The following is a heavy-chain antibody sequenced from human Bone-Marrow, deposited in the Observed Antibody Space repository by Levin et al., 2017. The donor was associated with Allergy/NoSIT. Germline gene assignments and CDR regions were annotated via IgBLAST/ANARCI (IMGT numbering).Heavy chain of an antibody. D-gene: IGHD4-23*01. CDR1: GGSVSSGSYY. CDR2: IYHSGST. CDR3: ARGSDFGGLSFDC. J-gene: IGHJ4*02. Sequence: PSETLSLTCTVSGGSVSSGSYYWSWIRQPPGKGLEWIAYIYHSGSTKYNPSLKSRVTISLATSRNQFSLRLTSLTAADTAVYYCARGSDFGGLSFDCWGKGTLVTVSS. V-gene: IGHV4-61*01.